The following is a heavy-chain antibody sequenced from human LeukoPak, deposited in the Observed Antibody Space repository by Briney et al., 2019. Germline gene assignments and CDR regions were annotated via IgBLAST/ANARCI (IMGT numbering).Heavy chain of an antibody. D-gene: IGHD2-15*01. Sequence: GRSLRLSCAASGFDFSAFGMNWVRQAPGKGLEWVAIISYDGSQKYYADSVKGRFTISRDNSKNTVYLQMNSLSAEDTAVYYCAKDNGSPSLVVVLVATAPDYWGQGTLVTVSS. V-gene: IGHV3-30*18. CDR1: GFDFSAFG. CDR3: AKDNGSPSLVVVLVATAPDY. CDR2: ISYDGSQK. J-gene: IGHJ4*02.